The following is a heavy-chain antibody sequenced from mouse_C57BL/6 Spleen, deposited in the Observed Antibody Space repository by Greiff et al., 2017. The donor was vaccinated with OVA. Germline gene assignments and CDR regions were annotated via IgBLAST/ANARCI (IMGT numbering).Heavy chain of an antibody. V-gene: IGHV14-1*01. Sequence: EVQLQESGAELVRPGASVKLSCTASGFNIKDYYMHWVKQRPEQGLAWIGRIDPEDGDTEYAPKFPVKATMTADTSSNTAYLQLSSLTSEDTAVYYCTTDYGSSYTWFAYWGQGTLVTVAA. CDR3: TTDYGSSYTWFAY. CDR2: IDPEDGDT. CDR1: GFNIKDYY. D-gene: IGHD1-1*01. J-gene: IGHJ3*01.